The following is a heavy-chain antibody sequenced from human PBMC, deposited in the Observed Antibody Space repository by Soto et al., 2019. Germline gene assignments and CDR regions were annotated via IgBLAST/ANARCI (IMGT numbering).Heavy chain of an antibody. J-gene: IGHJ4*02. D-gene: IGHD6-19*01. Sequence: PXXTLSLTCTVSGSSISSSSYYWGSIRQPPGKGLEWIGSIYYSGSTYYNPSLKSRVTISVDTSKNQFSLKLSSVTAADTAVYYCARHMDAAVAGTTTFDYWGQGTLVTVSS. CDR3: ARHMDAAVAGTTTFDY. CDR1: GSSISSSSYY. CDR2: IYYSGST. V-gene: IGHV4-39*01.